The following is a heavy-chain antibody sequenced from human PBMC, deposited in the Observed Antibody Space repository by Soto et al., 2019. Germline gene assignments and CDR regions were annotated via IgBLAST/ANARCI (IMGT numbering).Heavy chain of an antibody. CDR1: GFNFGVFG. Sequence: QVRLVESGGGVVQPGRSLRLSCAASGFNFGVFGMHWGRQAPGKGLEWLSVLSYEGSEEYYADSVRGRFTISRDNSKNTLFLQMDSVGVDDTGVYYCALTRRSSLLEVAGPGFEYWGQGTLVTVS. V-gene: IGHV3-30*03. J-gene: IGHJ4*02. CDR3: ALTRRSSLLEVAGPGFEY. D-gene: IGHD6-19*01. CDR2: LSYEGSEE.